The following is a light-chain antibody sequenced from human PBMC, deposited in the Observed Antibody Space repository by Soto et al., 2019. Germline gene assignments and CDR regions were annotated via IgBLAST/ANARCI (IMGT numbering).Light chain of an antibody. CDR1: QSVSNNY. Sequence: EIVLTQSPGTLSLSPGERATLSCRASQSVSNNYLAWYRQIPGQPPSLLIYDASTRAPGIPDRFSGSGSGTDFTLTIGRLEPEDFAVYYCQHYGSSTAFGQGTKVDIK. CDR2: DAS. CDR3: QHYGSSTA. J-gene: IGKJ1*01. V-gene: IGKV3-20*01.